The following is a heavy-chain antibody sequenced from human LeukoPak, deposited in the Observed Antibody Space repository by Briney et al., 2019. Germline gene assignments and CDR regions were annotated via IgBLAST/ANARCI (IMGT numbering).Heavy chain of an antibody. D-gene: IGHD4-23*01. CDR3: ATWTTVVTNFDY. CDR2: ISAYNGNT. CDR1: GYTFTSYG. Sequence: ASVKVSCKASGYTFTSYGISWVRQAPGQGVEWMGWISAYNGNTNYAQKLQGRVTMTTDTSTSTAYMELRSLRSDDTAVYYCATWTTVVTNFDYWGQGTLVTVSS. J-gene: IGHJ4*02. V-gene: IGHV1-18*01.